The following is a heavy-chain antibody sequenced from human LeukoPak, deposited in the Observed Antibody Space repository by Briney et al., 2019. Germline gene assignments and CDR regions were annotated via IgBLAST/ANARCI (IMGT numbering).Heavy chain of an antibody. Sequence: ASVKVSCKASGYTFTRYYMHWVRQAPGQGLEWMGIINPSGGSTSYAQKFQGRVTMTRDTSTSTVYMEVSSLRSEDTAVYYCARCRSERTYSEWLSSADAFDIWGQGTMVTVSS. V-gene: IGHV1-46*01. J-gene: IGHJ3*02. CDR1: GYTFTRYY. D-gene: IGHD3-3*01. CDR2: INPSGGST. CDR3: ARCRSERTYSEWLSSADAFDI.